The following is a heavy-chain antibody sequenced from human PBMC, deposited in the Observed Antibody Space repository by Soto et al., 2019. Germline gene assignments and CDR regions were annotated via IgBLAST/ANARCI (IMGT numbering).Heavy chain of an antibody. Sequence: SVKVSCKASGGTFSSYAISWARQAPGQGLEWMGGIIPIFGTANYAQKFQGRVTITADESTSTAYMELSSLRSEDTAVYYCARDPTENYYDSSGQPNWGQGTLVTVSS. J-gene: IGHJ4*02. CDR2: IIPIFGTA. V-gene: IGHV1-69*13. D-gene: IGHD3-22*01. CDR1: GGTFSSYA. CDR3: ARDPTENYYDSSGQPN.